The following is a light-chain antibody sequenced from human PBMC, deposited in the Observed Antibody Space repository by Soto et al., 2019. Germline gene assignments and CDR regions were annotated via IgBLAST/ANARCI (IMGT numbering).Light chain of an antibody. CDR1: QGISNY. CDR3: LQYHNLWA. Sequence: DIQMTQSPSSLSASVGDRVTITCRASQGISNYLAWYQQKPGKVPKLLIYAASTLQSGVPSRFSGSGSGTEFTLTISSLQSDDFAVYSCLQYHNLWAFGQGTKVDI. J-gene: IGKJ1*01. CDR2: AAS. V-gene: IGKV1-27*01.